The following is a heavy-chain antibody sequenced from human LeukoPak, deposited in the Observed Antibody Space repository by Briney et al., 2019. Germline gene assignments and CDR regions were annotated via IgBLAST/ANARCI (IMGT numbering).Heavy chain of an antibody. D-gene: IGHD5-18*01. J-gene: IGHJ3*02. Sequence: TGGSLRLSCAASGFTLSRYWMHWVRQAPGKGLVWVSHISRDGSYTNYADSVKGRFTISRDNADNTLYLQMNSLRAEDTAVYYCARGRGYSYTDAFDIWGQGTMVTVSS. CDR1: GFTLSRYW. V-gene: IGHV3-74*01. CDR3: ARGRGYSYTDAFDI. CDR2: ISRDGSYT.